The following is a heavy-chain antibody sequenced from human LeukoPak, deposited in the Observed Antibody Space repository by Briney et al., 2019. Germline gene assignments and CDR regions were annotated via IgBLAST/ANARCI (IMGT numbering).Heavy chain of an antibody. D-gene: IGHD6-13*01. CDR3: ARRIAAAGNPYYFDY. CDR1: GFIVSSNY. CDR2: IKQDGSEK. J-gene: IGHJ4*02. V-gene: IGHV3-7*01. Sequence: GGSLRLSCAASGFIVSSNYMSWVRQAPGKRLEWVANIKQDGSEKYYVDSVKGRFTISRDNAKNSLYLQMNSLRAEDTAVYYCARRIAAAGNPYYFDYWGQGTLVTVSS.